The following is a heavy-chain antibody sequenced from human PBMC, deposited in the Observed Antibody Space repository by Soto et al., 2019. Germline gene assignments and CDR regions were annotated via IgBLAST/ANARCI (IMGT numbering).Heavy chain of an antibody. CDR1: GYAFTTYG. J-gene: IGHJ4*02. V-gene: IGHV1-18*01. D-gene: IGHD1-1*01. Sequence: QVHLVQSGAEVKKPGASVKVSCQGSGYAFTTYGITWVRQAPGQGLAWMGWISAHNGNTNYAQKLQGRVTVTRDTSTSTAYMELRSLRYDATAVYYCARGRYGDYWGQGALVTVSS. CDR3: ARGRYGDY. CDR2: ISAHNGNT.